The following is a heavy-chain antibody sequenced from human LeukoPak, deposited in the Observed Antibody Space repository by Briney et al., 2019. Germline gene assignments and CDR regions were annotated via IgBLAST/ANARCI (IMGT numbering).Heavy chain of an antibody. J-gene: IGHJ5*02. CDR3: ARDHVDSNWFDP. V-gene: IGHV4-59*12. Sequence: NTSETLSLTCTVSGGSISSYYWSWIRQPPGKGLEWIGYIYYSGSTNYNPSLKSRVTMSVDTSKNQFSLKLSSVTAADTAVYYCARDHVDSNWFDPWGQGTLVTVSS. CDR2: IYYSGST. CDR1: GGSISSYY. D-gene: IGHD3-9*01.